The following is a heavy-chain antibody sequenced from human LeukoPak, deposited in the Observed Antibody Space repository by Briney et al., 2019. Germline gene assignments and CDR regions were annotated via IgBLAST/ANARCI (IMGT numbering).Heavy chain of an antibody. CDR2: ISNNGGGT. D-gene: IGHD2/OR15-2a*01. V-gene: IGHV3-64*01. CDR3: ARRAGSFYASSSYYMDV. CDR1: GFTFSSYP. J-gene: IGHJ6*03. Sequence: GGSLRLSCAGSGFTFSSYPLYWVRQSPGWGLQYVSGISNNGGGTYYTNSVKGRFTISRDNSKNTLYLQMGSLRAEDMAVYYCARRAGSFYASSSYYMDVWGKGTTVTVSS.